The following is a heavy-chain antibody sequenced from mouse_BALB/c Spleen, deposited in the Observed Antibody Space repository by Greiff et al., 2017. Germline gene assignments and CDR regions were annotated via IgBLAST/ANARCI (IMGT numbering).Heavy chain of an antibody. CDR3: ARSFAY. CDR2: ISSGGST. Sequence: DVQLVESGGGLVKPGGSLKLSCAASGFTFSSYAMSWVRQTPEKRLEWVASISSGGSTYYPDSVKGRFTISRDNARNILYLQMSSLRSEDTAMYYCARSFAYWGQGTLVTVSA. J-gene: IGHJ3*01. CDR1: GFTFSSYA. V-gene: IGHV5-6-5*01.